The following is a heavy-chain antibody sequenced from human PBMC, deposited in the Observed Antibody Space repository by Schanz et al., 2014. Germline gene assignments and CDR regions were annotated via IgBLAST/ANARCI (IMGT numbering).Heavy chain of an antibody. CDR2: ISASGGDT. Sequence: EVHLLDSGGGLVQPGGSLRLSCAASGFNFSDYAMCWVRQAPGKGLEWVSVISASGGDTYYADSVKGRFTISRDNSKNTLYLQMNSLRAEDTAVYYCAKVRYSSGWRGDYFDEWGQGTLVTVAS. J-gene: IGHJ4*02. CDR1: GFNFSDYA. V-gene: IGHV3-23*01. D-gene: IGHD6-25*01. CDR3: AKVRYSSGWRGDYFDE.